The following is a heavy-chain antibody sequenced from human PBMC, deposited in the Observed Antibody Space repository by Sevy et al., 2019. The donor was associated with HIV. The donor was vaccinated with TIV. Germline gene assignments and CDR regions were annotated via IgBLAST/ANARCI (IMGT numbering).Heavy chain of an antibody. CDR1: GFSFSRSA. D-gene: IGHD4-17*01. CDR2: MSYNGNKK. V-gene: IGHV3-30*04. Sequence: GGSLRLSCAASGFSFSRSAMHWVRQAPGKGLEWVAVMSYNGNKKYNGDSVKGRFTISRDDSKNTLYLQMNSLRAEDTAVYYCAKDWDYGGNSGFDYWGQGTLVTVSS. CDR3: AKDWDYGGNSGFDY. J-gene: IGHJ4*02.